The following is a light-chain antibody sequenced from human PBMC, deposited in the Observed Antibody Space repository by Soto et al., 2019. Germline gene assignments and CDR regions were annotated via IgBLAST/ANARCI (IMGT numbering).Light chain of an antibody. CDR3: QQYGSSPPYT. CDR2: AAS. Sequence: DIVLTQSPDTVSLSPGERATLSCRASRSFSSSYLAWYQQKPGQAPRLLIYAASSRATGIPDRFSGSKSGTDFTLTISRLEPEDSAVYYCQQYGSSPPYTFGQGTKLEIK. V-gene: IGKV3-20*01. CDR1: RSFSSSY. J-gene: IGKJ2*01.